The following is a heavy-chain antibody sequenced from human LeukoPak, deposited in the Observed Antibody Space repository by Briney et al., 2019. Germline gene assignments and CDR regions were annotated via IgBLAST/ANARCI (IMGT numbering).Heavy chain of an antibody. J-gene: IGHJ5*02. CDR2: ISGYNGNT. CDR1: GYTFTSYG. Sequence: ASVKVSCKASGYTFTSYGISWVRQAPGQGLEWMGWISGYNGNTNYAQKLQGRFTMTTDTYTGTAYMELRSLRSDDTAVYYCARDEAWGYCSESSCHAELGNNWLDPWGQGTLVTVSS. D-gene: IGHD2-15*01. CDR3: ARDEAWGYCSESSCHAELGNNWLDP. V-gene: IGHV1-18*01.